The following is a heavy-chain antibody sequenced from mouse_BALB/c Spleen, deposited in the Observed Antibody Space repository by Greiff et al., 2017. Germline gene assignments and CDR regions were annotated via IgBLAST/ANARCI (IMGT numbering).Heavy chain of an antibody. D-gene: IGHD1-1*01. CDR3: ASNYGSSFFDY. Sequence: VQLQQSGPELVKPGASVKISCKASGYSFTGYYMHWVKQSHVKSLEWIGRINPYNGATSYNQNFKDKATLTVDKSSSTAYMELHSLTSEDSAVYYCASNYGSSFFDYWGQGTTLTVSS. V-gene: IGHV1-31*01. CDR1: GYSFTGYY. J-gene: IGHJ2*01. CDR2: INPYNGAT.